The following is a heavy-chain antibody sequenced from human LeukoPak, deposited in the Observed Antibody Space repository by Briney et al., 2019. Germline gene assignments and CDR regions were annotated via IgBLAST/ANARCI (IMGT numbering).Heavy chain of an antibody. Sequence: SVKVSCKAPGYTFTSYGISWVRQAPGQGLEWMGGIIPIFGTANYAQKFQGRVTITTDESTSTAYMELSSLRSEDTAVYYCAREGSKTGDRDYYFDYWGQGTLVTVSS. V-gene: IGHV1-69*05. J-gene: IGHJ4*02. CDR3: AREGSKTGDRDYYFDY. CDR1: GYTFTSYG. CDR2: IIPIFGTA. D-gene: IGHD7-27*01.